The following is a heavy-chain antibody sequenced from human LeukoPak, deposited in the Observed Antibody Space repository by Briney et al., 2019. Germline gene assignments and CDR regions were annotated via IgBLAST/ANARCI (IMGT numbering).Heavy chain of an antibody. D-gene: IGHD6-13*01. CDR1: GYTFTTYY. J-gene: IGHJ3*02. CDR2: IDPSGGST. V-gene: IGHV1-46*01. Sequence: ASVKVSCKASGYTFTTYYMHWVRQAPGQGLEWMGIIDPSGGSTSYAQKFQGRVTMTRDTSTSTVYMELSSLRSDDTAVYYCARAGYSSSWYGAFDIWGQGTMVTVSS. CDR3: ARAGYSSSWYGAFDI.